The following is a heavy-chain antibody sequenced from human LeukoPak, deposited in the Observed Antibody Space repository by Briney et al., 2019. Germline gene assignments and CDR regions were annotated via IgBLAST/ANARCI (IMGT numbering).Heavy chain of an antibody. J-gene: IGHJ2*01. CDR2: VNLQGST. Sequence: PSETLSLTCGVSGGSISNTNWWTWFRQPPGKGLEWIGEVNLQGSTNYNPSLKSRVAISVDKSENHISLKLTSVTAADTAVYYCARAIVTPSGYVWYFDLWGRGTLVTVSS. CDR1: GGSISNTNW. D-gene: IGHD3-3*01. CDR3: ARAIVTPSGYVWYFDL. V-gene: IGHV4-4*02.